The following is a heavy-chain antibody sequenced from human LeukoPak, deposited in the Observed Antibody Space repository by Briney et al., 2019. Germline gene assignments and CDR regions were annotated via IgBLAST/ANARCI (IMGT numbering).Heavy chain of an antibody. CDR2: MNPNSGNT. V-gene: IGHV1-8*01. Sequence: ASVKVSYKASGYTFTSYDINWVRQATGRGLEWMGWMNPNSGNTGTAQKFQGRVTMTRNTSISTAYMELSSLRAEDTAVYYCARAGGYYYDSSGYSDYWGQGTLVTVSS. D-gene: IGHD3-22*01. CDR1: GYTFTSYD. CDR3: ARAGGYYYDSSGYSDY. J-gene: IGHJ4*02.